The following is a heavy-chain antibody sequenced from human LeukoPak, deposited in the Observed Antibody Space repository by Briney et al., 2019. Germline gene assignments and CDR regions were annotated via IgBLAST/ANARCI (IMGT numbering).Heavy chain of an antibody. CDR2: IYYSGST. Sequence: SETLSLTCTVSGGSISSYYWSWIRQPPGKGLEWIGYIYYSGSTNYNPSLKSRVTISVDTSKNQFSLKLSSVTAADTAVYYCVRLQHSGSDGFDLWGRGTLVTVSS. CDR1: GGSISSYY. D-gene: IGHD1-26*01. J-gene: IGHJ2*01. CDR3: VRLQHSGSDGFDL. V-gene: IGHV4-59*08.